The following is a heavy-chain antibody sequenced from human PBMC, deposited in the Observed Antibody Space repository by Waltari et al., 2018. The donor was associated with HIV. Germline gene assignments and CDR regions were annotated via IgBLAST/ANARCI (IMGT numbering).Heavy chain of an antibody. V-gene: IGHV3-74*01. D-gene: IGHD2-15*01. Sequence: VQLVESGGGSIKTGGSLRISCAAPGLRVSNHLMDLARPGPGRGLGWVTGINRAGSTRNYADTVKGRFIISRDNARNTVYLHLNSLRVEDTAVYFCARASHYFVVSTFDGDYYFDLWGRGTRVAVSS. CDR1: GLRVSNHL. J-gene: IGHJ4*02. CDR3: ARASHYFVVSTFDGDYYFDL. CDR2: INRAGSTR.